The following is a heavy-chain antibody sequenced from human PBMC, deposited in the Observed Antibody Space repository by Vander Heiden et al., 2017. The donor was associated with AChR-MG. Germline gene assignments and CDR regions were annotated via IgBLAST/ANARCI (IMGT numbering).Heavy chain of an antibody. CDR3: ARDLLKWELYH. CDR2: IYYSGST. J-gene: IGHJ4*02. CDR1: GGPISSGGYY. Sequence: QVQLQESGPGLVKPSQTLSLTCTVTGGPISSGGYYWSWIRQHPGKGLEWIGYIYYSGSTYYNPSLKSRVTISVDTSKNQFSLKLSSVTAADTAVYYCARDLLKWELYHWGQGTLVTVSS. D-gene: IGHD1-26*01. V-gene: IGHV4-31*03.